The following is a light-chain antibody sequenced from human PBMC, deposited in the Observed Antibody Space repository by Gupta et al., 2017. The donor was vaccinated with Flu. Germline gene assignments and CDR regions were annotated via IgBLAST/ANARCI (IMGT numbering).Light chain of an antibody. J-gene: IGKJ1*01. CDR2: AAS. CDR3: QHQNSSPFT. Sequence: DLQMTHSPSSLSASVGDRVTITCRASQGIRNDLGWYQQKPGKAPKRLIYAASRVKSGVPSRFSGSGSGTEFTLTISSRQPEDFATYYCQHQNSSPFTFGRGTKVEIK. CDR1: QGIRND. V-gene: IGKV1-17*01.